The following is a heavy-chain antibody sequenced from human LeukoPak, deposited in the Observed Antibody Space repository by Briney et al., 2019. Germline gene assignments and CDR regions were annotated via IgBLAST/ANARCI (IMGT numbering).Heavy chain of an antibody. D-gene: IGHD6-19*01. V-gene: IGHV3-23*01. Sequence: GGSLRLSCVASGFTFSSYAMSWVRQAPGKGLERVSGVTASGGSTPYADSVKGRFTISRDTSKNTLYLQMNSLRAEDTAVYYCAKDREWLVAFENWGPGAMVTVSS. J-gene: IGHJ3*02. CDR2: VTASGGST. CDR1: GFTFSSYA. CDR3: AKDREWLVAFEN.